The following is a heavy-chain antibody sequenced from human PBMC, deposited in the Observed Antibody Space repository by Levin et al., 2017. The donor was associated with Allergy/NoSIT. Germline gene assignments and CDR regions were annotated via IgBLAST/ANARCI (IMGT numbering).Heavy chain of an antibody. CDR3: ARDPGTTVTTYFDY. CDR2: IYYSGST. J-gene: IGHJ4*02. Sequence: LRLSCTVSGGSISSGDYYWSWIRQPPGKGLEWIGYIYYSGSTYYNPSLKSRVTISVDTSKNQFSLKLSSVTAADTAVYYCARDPGTTVTTYFDYWGQGTLVTVSS. V-gene: IGHV4-30-4*01. D-gene: IGHD4-17*01. CDR1: GGSISSGDYY.